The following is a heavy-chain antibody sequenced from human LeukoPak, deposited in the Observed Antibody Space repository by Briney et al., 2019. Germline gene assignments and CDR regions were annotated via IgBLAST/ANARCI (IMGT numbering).Heavy chain of an antibody. J-gene: IGHJ5*02. CDR2: ISAYNGNT. Sequence: ASVKVSRKASGYTFTSYGISWVRQAPGQGLEWMGWISAYNGNTNYAQKLQGRVTMTTDTSTSTAYMELRSLRSDDTAVYYCARVLWFGVPRNWFDPWGQGTLVTVSS. CDR3: ARVLWFGVPRNWFDP. CDR1: GYTFTSYG. D-gene: IGHD3-10*01. V-gene: IGHV1-18*01.